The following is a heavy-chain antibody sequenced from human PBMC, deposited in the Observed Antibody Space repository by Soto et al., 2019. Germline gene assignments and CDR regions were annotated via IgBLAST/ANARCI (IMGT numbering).Heavy chain of an antibody. CDR2: IYPADSDA. J-gene: IGHJ3*02. CDR3: SRHTGSYYNAFEI. D-gene: IGHD1-26*01. V-gene: IGHV5-51*01. Sequence: PGESLKISCKADGYSFTRHWIGWVRQVPGRGLEWVAVIYPADSDARYSPSFQGRVTISADISINTAYLQWSSLKASDTAMYYCSRHTGSYYNAFEIWGQGTMVIVSS. CDR1: GYSFTRHW.